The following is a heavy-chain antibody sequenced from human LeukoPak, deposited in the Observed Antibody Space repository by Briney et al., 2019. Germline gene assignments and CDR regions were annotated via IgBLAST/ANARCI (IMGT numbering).Heavy chain of an antibody. D-gene: IGHD3-10*01. V-gene: IGHV3-48*02. Sequence: GGSLRLSCAASGFTFKTYSMNWVRQAPGEGLEWISYISYGSRTIYYADSVKGRFTISRDDARNSLDLQLSNLRDGDTAVYYCARSPFLRGVITHFDSWGQGTLVTVSS. J-gene: IGHJ4*02. CDR3: ARSPFLRGVITHFDS. CDR1: GFTFKTYS. CDR2: ISYGSRTI.